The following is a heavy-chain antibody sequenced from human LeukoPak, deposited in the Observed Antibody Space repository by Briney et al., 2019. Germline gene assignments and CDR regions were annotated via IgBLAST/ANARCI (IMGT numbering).Heavy chain of an antibody. Sequence: GASVKVSCKASGGTFSSYAISWVRQAPGQGLEWMGGIIPIFGTANYAQKFQGRVTITADESTSTAYMELSSLRSEDTAVYYCARAKVGRELQYYYYYGMDVWGQGTTVTVSS. V-gene: IGHV1-69*13. CDR1: GGTFSSYA. CDR3: ARAKVGRELQYYYYYGMDV. CDR2: IIPIFGTA. J-gene: IGHJ6*02. D-gene: IGHD1-26*01.